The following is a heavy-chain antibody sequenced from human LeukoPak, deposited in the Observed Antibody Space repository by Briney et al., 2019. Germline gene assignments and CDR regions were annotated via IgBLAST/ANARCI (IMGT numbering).Heavy chain of an antibody. CDR3: ARVGAAAGPPHYYYYYGMDV. CDR2: IYYSGST. J-gene: IGHJ6*02. D-gene: IGHD6-13*01. Sequence: SETLSLTCTVSGVSISSGGYYWRWIRQHPGKGLEWIGYIYYSGSTYYNPSLKSRVTISVDTSKNQFSLKLSSVTAADTAVYYCARVGAAAGPPHYYYYYGMDVWGQGTTVTVSS. CDR1: GVSISSGGYY. V-gene: IGHV4-31*03.